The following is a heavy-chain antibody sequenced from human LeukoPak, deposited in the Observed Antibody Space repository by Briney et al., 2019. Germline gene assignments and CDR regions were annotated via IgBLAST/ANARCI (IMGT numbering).Heavy chain of an antibody. D-gene: IGHD4-11*01. V-gene: IGHV4-59*01. CDR1: GGSISSYY. CDR3: AASPTTVTTPFDY. J-gene: IGHJ4*02. CDR2: IYYSGST. Sequence: PSGTLSLTCTVSGGSISSYYWSWIRQPPGKGLEWIGYIYYSGSTNYNPSLKSRVTISVDTSKNQFSLKLSSVTAADTAVYYCAASPTTVTTPFDYWGQGTLVTVSS.